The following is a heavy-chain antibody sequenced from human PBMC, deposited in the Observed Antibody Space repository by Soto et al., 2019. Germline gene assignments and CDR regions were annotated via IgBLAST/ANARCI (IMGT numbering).Heavy chain of an antibody. Sequence: QVQLVQSGAEVKKPGSSVKVSCQASGGTFSSYAITWVRQAPGQGLEWMGGIIPTFGTVTYAQKFQGRVTITADDSTSTAYMELSSLTSKDTAVYYCARSMARGLSQYNWSDPWGQGTLVTVSS. J-gene: IGHJ5*02. CDR3: ARSMARGLSQYNWSDP. CDR1: GGTFSSYA. V-gene: IGHV1-69*01. CDR2: IIPTFGTV. D-gene: IGHD3-10*01.